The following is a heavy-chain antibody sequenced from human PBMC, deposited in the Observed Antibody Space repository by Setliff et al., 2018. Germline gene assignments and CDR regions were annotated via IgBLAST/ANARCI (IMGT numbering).Heavy chain of an antibody. D-gene: IGHD5-12*01. Sequence: GASVKVSCKASGYTFTGYYMHWVRQAPGQGLEWMGWINPNSGGTNYAQKFQGWVTMTRDTSISTAYMELSRLRSDGTAVYYCARSGWLREYYFDYWGQGTLVTVSS. CDR1: GYTFTGYY. CDR3: ARSGWLREYYFDY. V-gene: IGHV1-2*04. CDR2: INPNSGGT. J-gene: IGHJ4*02.